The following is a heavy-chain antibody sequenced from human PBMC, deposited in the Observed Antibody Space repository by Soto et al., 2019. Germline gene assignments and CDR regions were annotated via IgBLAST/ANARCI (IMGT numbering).Heavy chain of an antibody. V-gene: IGHV4-31*03. CDR2: IYYSGST. CDR3: ARDHYYYYYMDV. J-gene: IGHJ6*03. CDR1: GGSISSGGYY. Sequence: SETLSLTCTVSGGSISSGGYYWSWIRQHPGKGLEWIGYIYYSGSTYYNPSLKSRVTISVDTSKNQFSLKLSSVTAADTAVYYCARDHYYYYYMDVWGKGTTVTVSS.